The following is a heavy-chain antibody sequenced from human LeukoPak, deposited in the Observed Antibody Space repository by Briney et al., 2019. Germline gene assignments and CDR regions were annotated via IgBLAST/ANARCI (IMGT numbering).Heavy chain of an antibody. CDR3: ARDRRDSSSWYPSDYYGMDV. D-gene: IGHD6-13*01. V-gene: IGHV4-59*01. J-gene: IGHJ6*02. Sequence: SETLSLTCTGSGGSISSYYWSWIRQPPGKGLEWIGYIYYSGSTNYNPSLKSRVTISVDTSKNQFSLKLSSVTAADTAVYYCARDRRDSSSWYPSDYYGMDVWGQGTTVTVSS. CDR1: GGSISSYY. CDR2: IYYSGST.